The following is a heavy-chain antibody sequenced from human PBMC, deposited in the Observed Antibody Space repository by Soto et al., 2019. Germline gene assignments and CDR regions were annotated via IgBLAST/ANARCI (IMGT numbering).Heavy chain of an antibody. CDR2: ISFDGRNT. CDR3: ATESVDTRMEHRIGMAV. D-gene: IGHD5-18*01. V-gene: IGHV3-30*03. Sequence: GGSLRLSCAASGFTFNNYGMHWVRQAPGKGLEWVVVISFDGRNTYYADSVEGRFTISRDNAKNSLYLQMNSLRDEDTAVYYCATESVDTRMEHRIGMAVWGQGTTVTVSS. CDR1: GFTFNNYG. J-gene: IGHJ6*02.